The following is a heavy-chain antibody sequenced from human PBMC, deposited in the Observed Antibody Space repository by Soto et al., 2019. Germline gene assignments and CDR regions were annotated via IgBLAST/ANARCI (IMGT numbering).Heavy chain of an antibody. J-gene: IGHJ3*02. D-gene: IGHD3-10*01. CDR3: AHRIRYYYGWGSYYENAFDI. CDR2: LYWDDDK. Sequence: QITLKESGPPLVKPTQTLTLTCTFSGFSLSTRGVGVGWIRQPPGTALEWLALLYWDDDKRYSRSLKSKLTITKDTYKTQVVLTMVNMGPVHTSTSYCAHRIRYYYGWGSYYENAFDIWGQGTMVTVSS. V-gene: IGHV2-5*02. CDR1: GFSLSTRGVG.